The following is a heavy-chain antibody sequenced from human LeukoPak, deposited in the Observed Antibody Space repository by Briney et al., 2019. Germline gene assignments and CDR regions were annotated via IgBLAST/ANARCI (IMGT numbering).Heavy chain of an antibody. Sequence: GGSLRLSCAASGFTFDDYAMHWVRQAPGKGLEGVSLISGDGGSTYYADSVKGRFTISRDNSKNSLFLQMNSLRTEDTALYYCAKDIHDRGYADYWGQGTLVTVSS. J-gene: IGHJ4*02. CDR1: GFTFDDYA. V-gene: IGHV3-43*02. D-gene: IGHD3-22*01. CDR3: AKDIHDRGYADY. CDR2: ISGDGGST.